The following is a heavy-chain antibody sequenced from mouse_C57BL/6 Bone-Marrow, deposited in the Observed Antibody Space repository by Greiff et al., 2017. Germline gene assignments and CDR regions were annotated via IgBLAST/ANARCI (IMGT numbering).Heavy chain of an antibody. Sequence: QVQLQQSGPELVKPGASVKISCKASGYSFTSYYIHWVKQRPGQGLAWIGWIYPGSGNTKYNEKFKGKATLTADTSSSPAYMQLSRLTSVDSAVYYCARSSYYYGSSPCAYWGQGTLVTVSA. D-gene: IGHD1-1*01. V-gene: IGHV1-66*01. CDR3: ARSSYYYGSSPCAY. CDR2: IYPGSGNT. J-gene: IGHJ3*01. CDR1: GYSFTSYY.